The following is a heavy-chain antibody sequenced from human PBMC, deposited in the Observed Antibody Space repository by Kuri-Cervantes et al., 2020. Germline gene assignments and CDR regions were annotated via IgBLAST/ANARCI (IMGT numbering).Heavy chain of an antibody. Sequence: ASVKVSCKASGYTLTSYGISWVRQAPGQGLEWMGWISAYNGNTNYAQKLQGRVTMTTDTSTSTAYMELRSLRSDDTAVYYCAREYSDWGFFTVGDYYYYYMDVWGKGTTVTVSS. CDR1: GYTLTSYG. D-gene: IGHD3-9*01. J-gene: IGHJ6*03. CDR3: AREYSDWGFFTVGDYYYYYMDV. CDR2: ISAYNGNT. V-gene: IGHV1-18*01.